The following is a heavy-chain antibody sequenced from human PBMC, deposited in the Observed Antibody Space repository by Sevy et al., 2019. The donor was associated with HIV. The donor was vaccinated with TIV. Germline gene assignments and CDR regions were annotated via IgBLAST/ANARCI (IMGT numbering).Heavy chain of an antibody. V-gene: IGHV3-21*06. J-gene: IGHJ4*02. D-gene: IGHD3-10*01. CDR3: VRDGGDEYGAGSYYGPFDY. Sequence: GGSLRLSCVVSGFNFRDYSVNWVRQAPGKGLEWVSSINNDGTYIFYGDSVNGRFTVSRDNAKNSLYLHMNSLRADDTAVYYCVRDGGDEYGAGSYYGPFDYWGRGTLVTVSS. CDR1: GFNFRDYS. CDR2: INNDGTYI.